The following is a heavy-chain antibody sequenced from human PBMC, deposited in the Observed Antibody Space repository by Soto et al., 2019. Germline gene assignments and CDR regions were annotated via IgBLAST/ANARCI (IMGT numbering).Heavy chain of an antibody. Sequence: PSETLSLTCTVSGDAVRSGNFYWSWIRQPPGKGLESIGYISHSGSTNYNPSLKSRVTMSGDTSKNQFSLKLSSVTAADTAVYYCVKNYVLWSRDYPTHSFSNMGVAGGGT. J-gene: IGHJ6*02. D-gene: IGHD3-3*01. CDR3: VKNYVLWSRDYPTHSFSNMGV. CDR1: GDAVRSGNFY. CDR2: ISHSGST. V-gene: IGHV4-61*01.